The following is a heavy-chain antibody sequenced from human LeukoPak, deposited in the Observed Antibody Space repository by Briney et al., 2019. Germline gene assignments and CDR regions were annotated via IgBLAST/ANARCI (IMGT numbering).Heavy chain of an antibody. CDR1: GFTFSSYA. J-gene: IGHJ4*02. CDR3: ARDTGREVATASFDY. Sequence: GRSLRLSCAASGFTFSSYAMHWVRQAPGKGLEWVAVISYDGSNKYYADSVKGRFTISRDNSKNTLYLQMNSLRAEDTAVYYCARDTGREVATASFDYWGQGTLVTVSP. D-gene: IGHD5-12*01. CDR2: ISYDGSNK. V-gene: IGHV3-30-3*01.